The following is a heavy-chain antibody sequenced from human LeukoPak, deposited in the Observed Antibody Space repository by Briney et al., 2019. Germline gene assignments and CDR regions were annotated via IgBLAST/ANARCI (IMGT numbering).Heavy chain of an antibody. D-gene: IGHD6-13*01. CDR1: GGSFSGYY. V-gene: IGHV4-34*01. CDR3: ARGCIAAAGTDYFDY. J-gene: IGHJ4*02. Sequence: SETLSLTCAVYGGSFSGYYWSWIRQPPGKGLEWIGEIYHSGSTNYNPSLKSRVTISVDTSKNQFSLKLSSVTAADTAVYYCARGCIAAAGTDYFDYWGQGTPVTASS. CDR2: IYHSGST.